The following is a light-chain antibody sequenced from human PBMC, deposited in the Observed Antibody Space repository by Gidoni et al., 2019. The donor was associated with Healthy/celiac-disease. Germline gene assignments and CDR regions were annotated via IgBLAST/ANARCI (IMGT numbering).Light chain of an antibody. CDR3: SSYTSSIGWV. CDR1: SSDVGGYNY. Sequence: QSALTQPASVSGSPGQSITISCTGTSSDVGGYNYVSWYQQHPGKAPKLMIYDVSNRPSGVSNRFSGSKSGNTASLTISGLQAEDEADYYCSSYTSSIGWVFGGGTKLTVL. CDR2: DVS. V-gene: IGLV2-14*01. J-gene: IGLJ3*02.